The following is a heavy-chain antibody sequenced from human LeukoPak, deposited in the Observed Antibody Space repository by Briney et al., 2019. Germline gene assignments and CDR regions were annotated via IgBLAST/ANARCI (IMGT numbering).Heavy chain of an antibody. V-gene: IGHV1-3*01. CDR1: GYTFTSYP. CDR3: ARDLRYYYDSSSPDY. D-gene: IGHD3-22*01. J-gene: IGHJ4*02. CDR2: INAGNGNT. Sequence: ASVKVSCKASGYTFTSYPLHWVRQAPGPRLEWMGRINAGNGNTKYSRKFQGRVAITRDASANTAYMELSSLRSEDTAVYYCARDLRYYYDSSSPDYWGQGTLVTVSS.